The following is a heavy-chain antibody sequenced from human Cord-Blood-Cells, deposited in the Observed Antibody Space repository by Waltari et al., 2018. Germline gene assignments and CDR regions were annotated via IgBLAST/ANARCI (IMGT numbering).Heavy chain of an antibody. Sequence: QVQLVQSGVEVKKPGASVKVSCKASGYTFTGYYMHWVRQAHGQGLEWMGWINPNSGGTNYAQKFQGRVTMTRDTSISTAYMELSRLRSDDTAVYYCARDGYYDILTGYYFDYWGQGTLVTVSS. CDR3: ARDGYYDILTGYYFDY. CDR1: GYTFTGYY. D-gene: IGHD3-9*01. J-gene: IGHJ4*02. V-gene: IGHV1-2*02. CDR2: INPNSGGT.